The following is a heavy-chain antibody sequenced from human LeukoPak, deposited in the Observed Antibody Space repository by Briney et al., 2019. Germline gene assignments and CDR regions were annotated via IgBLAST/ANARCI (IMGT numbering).Heavy chain of an antibody. CDR2: ISWNSGNI. CDR1: GFTFDDYA. CDR3: AKDIAYDSSGGFDY. Sequence: GGSLRLSCAASGFTFDDYAMHWLRQAPGKGLEWVLGISWNSGNIGYADSVKGRFTISRDNAKNSLYLQMNSLRAEDTAFYYCAKDIAYDSSGGFDYWGQGTLVTVSS. V-gene: IGHV3-9*01. J-gene: IGHJ4*02. D-gene: IGHD3-22*01.